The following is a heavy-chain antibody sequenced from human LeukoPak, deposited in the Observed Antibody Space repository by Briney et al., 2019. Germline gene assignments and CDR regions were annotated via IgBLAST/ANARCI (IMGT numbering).Heavy chain of an antibody. CDR1: GFTFDAYA. CDR2: ISGDGGST. CDR3: AKDQRNYYDSSGYLDY. V-gene: IGHV3-43*02. J-gene: IGHJ4*02. D-gene: IGHD3-22*01. Sequence: GGSLRLSCAASGFTFDAYAMHWVRQAPGKGLEWVSLISGDGGSTYYADSVKGRFTISRDNSKNSLYLQMNSLRTEDTALYYCAKDQRNYYDSSGYLDYWGQGTLVTVSS.